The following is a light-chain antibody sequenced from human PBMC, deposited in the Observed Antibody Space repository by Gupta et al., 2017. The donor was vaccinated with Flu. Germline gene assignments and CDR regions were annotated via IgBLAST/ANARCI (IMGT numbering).Light chain of an antibody. CDR3: GTWDNSLSAGV. V-gene: IGLV1-51*01. Sequence: QSVLTQPPSVSAAPGQKVTSSCSGSSSNIGNNYVSWYQQLPGTAPKLLIYDNDKRPSGIPDRFSGSKSGTSATLGITGLQTGDEADYYCGTWDNSLSAGVFGGGTYLTVL. J-gene: IGLJ3*02. CDR2: DND. CDR1: SSNIGNNY.